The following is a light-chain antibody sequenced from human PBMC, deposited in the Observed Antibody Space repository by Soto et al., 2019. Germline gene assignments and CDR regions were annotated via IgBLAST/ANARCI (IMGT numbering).Light chain of an antibody. CDR3: QQFNGFPLP. V-gene: IGKV1-13*02. CDR1: QDIGSA. CDR2: DAS. J-gene: IGKJ4*01. Sequence: IQLTQSPSSLSASVGDRVTITCRAGQDIGSALAWYQQRPGKAPKLLLYDASNLEAGGPSRFSGSGSGKDFTLNLTSLRPEDFATYYCQQFNGFPLPFGGGTKVQIK.